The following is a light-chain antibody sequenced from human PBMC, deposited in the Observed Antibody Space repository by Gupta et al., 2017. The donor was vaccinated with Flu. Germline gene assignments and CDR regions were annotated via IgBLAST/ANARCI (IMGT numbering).Light chain of an antibody. Sequence: QSALTQPASESGSPGQSITISCTGTSSDVGALNYVSWYQQHPGKAPKLMIYEVSNRPSGVSNRFSGSKSGNTASLTISGLQAEDESDYYCSSYTTSSHVLFGGGTKLTVL. CDR3: SSYTTSSHVL. CDR1: SSDVGALNY. CDR2: EVS. J-gene: IGLJ2*01. V-gene: IGLV2-14*01.